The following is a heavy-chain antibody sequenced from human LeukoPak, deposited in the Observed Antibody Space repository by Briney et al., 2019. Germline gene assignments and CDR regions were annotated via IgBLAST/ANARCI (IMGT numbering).Heavy chain of an antibody. J-gene: IGHJ6*03. CDR3: ASGSGSYRTPYYYMDV. CDR1: GFTVSSSY. CDR2: IYSGGST. D-gene: IGHD3-10*01. V-gene: IGHV3-53*01. Sequence: GGSLRLSCVASGFTVSSSYMSWVRQAPGKGLEWVSVIYSGGSTYYADSVKGRFTISRDNSKNTLYLQMDSLRAEDTAVYYCASGSGSYRTPYYYMDVWGTGTTVTVSS.